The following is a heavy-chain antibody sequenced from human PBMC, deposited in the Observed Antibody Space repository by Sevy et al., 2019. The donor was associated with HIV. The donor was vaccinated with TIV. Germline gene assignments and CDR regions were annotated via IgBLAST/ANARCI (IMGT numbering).Heavy chain of an antibody. V-gene: IGHV1-3*01. CDR1: GYTFTNYA. D-gene: IGHD6-19*01. CDR3: ARDLDSSGWSDPYYAMDV. Sequence: ASVKVSCKASGYTFTNYAIHWVRQAPGQRLEWMGWINAGNGNTKYSQKFQGRVTITRDTSASTAYMELSSLRSEDTAVYYCARDLDSSGWSDPYYAMDVWGQGTTVTVSS. CDR2: INAGNGNT. J-gene: IGHJ6*02.